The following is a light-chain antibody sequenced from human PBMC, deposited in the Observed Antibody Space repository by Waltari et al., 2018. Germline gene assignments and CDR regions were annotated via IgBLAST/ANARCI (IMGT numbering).Light chain of an antibody. CDR3: SSYTSSSIPYV. CDR2: EVS. V-gene: IGLV2-14*01. J-gene: IGLJ1*01. Sequence: QSALTQPASVSGSPGQSITIPCPGTSSDVGGSNYVSWYQQHPGKAPKRMISEVSNRPSGVSNRFSGSKSGNTASLTISGLQAEDEADYYCSSYTSSSIPYVFGTGTKVTVL. CDR1: SSDVGGSNY.